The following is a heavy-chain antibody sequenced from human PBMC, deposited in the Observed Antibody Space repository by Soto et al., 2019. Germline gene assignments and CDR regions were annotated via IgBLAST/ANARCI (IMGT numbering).Heavy chain of an antibody. CDR3: ATMGTPAAGLYFFDY. D-gene: IGHD2-15*01. CDR2: IYYSGTT. CDR1: GDSITSNSYF. V-gene: IGHV4-39*01. J-gene: IGHJ4*02. Sequence: SETLSLTCTVSGDSITSNSYFWAWIRQPPGKGLEWIGCIYYSGTTYYNTSLKSRVTISVDRSKSQFSLNLSFVTAADTAVYYCATMGTPAAGLYFFDYWGQGSLVTV.